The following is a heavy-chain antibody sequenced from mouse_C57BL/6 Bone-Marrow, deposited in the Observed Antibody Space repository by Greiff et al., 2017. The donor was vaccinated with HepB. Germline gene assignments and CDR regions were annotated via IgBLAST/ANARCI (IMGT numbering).Heavy chain of an antibody. J-gene: IGHJ4*01. Sequence: VQLQQSGAELVKPGASVKLSCKASGYTFTEYTIHWVKQRSGQGLEWIGWFYPGSGSIKYNEKFKDKATLTADKSSSTVYMELSRLTSEDSAVYVCARHEDDDYGNDPYAMDYWGQGTSVTVSS. CDR2: FYPGSGSI. CDR3: ARHEDDDYGNDPYAMDY. D-gene: IGHD2-2*01. V-gene: IGHV1-62-2*01. CDR1: GYTFTEYT.